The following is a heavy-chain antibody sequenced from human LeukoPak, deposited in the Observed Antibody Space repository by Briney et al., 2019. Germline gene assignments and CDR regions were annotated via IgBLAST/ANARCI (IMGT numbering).Heavy chain of an antibody. D-gene: IGHD3-3*01. V-gene: IGHV4-34*01. J-gene: IGHJ6*03. CDR1: GGSFSGYY. CDR2: INHSGST. CDR3: ARGGYDFWSGYYRTYYYYYMDV. Sequence: SETLSLTCAVYGGSFSGYYWSWIRQPPGKGLEWIGEINHSGSTNYNPSLKSRVTISVDTSKNQFSLKLSSVTAADTAVYYCARGGYDFWSGYYRTYYYYYMDVWGKGTTVTVSS.